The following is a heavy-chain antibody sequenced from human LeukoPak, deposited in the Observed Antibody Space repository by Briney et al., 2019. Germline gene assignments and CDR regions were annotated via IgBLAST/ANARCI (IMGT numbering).Heavy chain of an antibody. D-gene: IGHD2-2*01. Sequence: GESLKISCQASGYSFTTYWIAWVRQLPGKGLEWMGRVYPGDSDITYSPSFQGQVTISADKSISTAYLQWSSLKASDTAMYYCARQGGYCSSTSCYDLGLTAFDIWGQGTMVTVSS. V-gene: IGHV5-51*01. CDR2: VYPGDSDI. J-gene: IGHJ3*02. CDR3: ARQGGYCSSTSCYDLGLTAFDI. CDR1: GYSFTTYW.